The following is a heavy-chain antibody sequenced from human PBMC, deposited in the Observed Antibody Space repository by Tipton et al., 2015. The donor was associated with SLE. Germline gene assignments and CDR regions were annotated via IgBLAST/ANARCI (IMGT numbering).Heavy chain of an antibody. V-gene: IGHV4-39*07. CDR1: GDFISSNTYY. D-gene: IGHD6-13*01. CDR2: IHYGGST. CDR3: ARSLNIATATFDI. J-gene: IGHJ3*02. Sequence: PGLVKPSETLSLTCTVSGDFISSNTYYWGWIRQPPGKGLEWIGSIHYGGSTYNNPSLKSRITMSVDTSKNEFSLNLSSVTAADTAVYYCARSLNIATATFDIWGQGTMVTVSS.